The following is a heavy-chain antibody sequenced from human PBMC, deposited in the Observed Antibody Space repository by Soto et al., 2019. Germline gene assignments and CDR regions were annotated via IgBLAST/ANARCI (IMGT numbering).Heavy chain of an antibody. CDR2: IRSETYGETI. Sequence: EVQLVESGGDLVKPGRSLRLSCRTSGFSFGDYAMTWYRQAPGKGLEWIGFIRSETYGETIQYAASVEGRFSISRDDSKSIAYLEMNSLKIEDTAVYYCSSYHDSSGYYYHYHGVEVWGQGTTVTVSS. V-gene: IGHV3-49*05. D-gene: IGHD3-22*01. CDR3: SSYHDSSGYYYHYHGVEV. J-gene: IGHJ6*02. CDR1: GFSFGDYA.